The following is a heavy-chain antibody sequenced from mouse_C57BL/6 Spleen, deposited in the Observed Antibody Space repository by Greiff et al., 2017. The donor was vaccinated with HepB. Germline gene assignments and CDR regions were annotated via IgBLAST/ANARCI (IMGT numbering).Heavy chain of an antibody. CDR2: IYPSDSET. CDR3: ARETEAGFAY. V-gene: IGHV1-61*01. CDR1: GYTFTSYW. J-gene: IGHJ3*01. Sequence: QVQLQQPGAELVRPGSSVKLSCKASGYTFTSYWMDWVKQRPGQGLEWIGNIYPSDSETHYNQKFKDKATLTVDKSSSTAYMQLSSLTSEDSAVYYCARETEAGFAYWGQGTLVTVSA.